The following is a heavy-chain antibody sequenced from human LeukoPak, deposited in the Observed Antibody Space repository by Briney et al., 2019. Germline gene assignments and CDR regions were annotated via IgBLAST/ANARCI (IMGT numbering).Heavy chain of an antibody. CDR3: ARVRYDSSGYYYVYFDY. Sequence: PSETLSLTCTVSGGSISGYYWSWIRQTPGKGLEWIAYISYRGSTKYNLSLKSRVTISVDTSKNQFSLKLSSVIAADTAVYYCARVRYDSSGYYYVYFDYWGQGTLVTVSS. V-gene: IGHV4-59*01. D-gene: IGHD3-22*01. CDR2: ISYRGST. J-gene: IGHJ4*02. CDR1: GGSISGYY.